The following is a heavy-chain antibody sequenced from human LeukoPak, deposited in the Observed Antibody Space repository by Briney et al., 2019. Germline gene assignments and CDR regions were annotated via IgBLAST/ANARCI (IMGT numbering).Heavy chain of an antibody. Sequence: SETLSLTCTVSGGSISSYYWSWIRQPPGKGLEWIGYIYYSGSTNYNPSLKSRVTISVDTSKNQFSLKLSSVTAAGTAVYYCARRTYYDSSGYIVWGQGTLVTVSS. CDR3: ARRTYYDSSGYIV. V-gene: IGHV4-59*01. J-gene: IGHJ4*02. CDR2: IYYSGST. D-gene: IGHD3-22*01. CDR1: GGSISSYY.